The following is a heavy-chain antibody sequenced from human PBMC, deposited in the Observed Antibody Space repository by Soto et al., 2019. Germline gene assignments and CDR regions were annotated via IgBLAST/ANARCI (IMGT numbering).Heavy chain of an antibody. CDR2: INHSGST. D-gene: IGHD2-15*01. Sequence: SETLSLTCAVYGGSFSGYYWSWIRQPPGKGLEWIGEINHSGSTNYNPSLKSRVTISVDTSKNQFSLKLSSVTAADTAVYYCARRTRYYYYGMDFWGQGTTVTVSS. CDR1: GGSFSGYY. J-gene: IGHJ6*02. V-gene: IGHV4-34*01. CDR3: ARRTRYYYYGMDF.